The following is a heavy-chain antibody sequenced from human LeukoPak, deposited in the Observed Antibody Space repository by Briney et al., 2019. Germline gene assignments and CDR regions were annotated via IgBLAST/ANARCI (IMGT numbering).Heavy chain of an antibody. J-gene: IGHJ5*02. CDR3: ARGGSWFDP. CDR1: KFAFSSYA. V-gene: IGHV3-7*03. D-gene: IGHD6-6*01. CDR2: IKQDGSEK. Sequence: GGSLRLSCAASKFAFSSYAMSWVRQAPGKGLEWVANIKQDGSEKYYVDSVKGRFTISRDNAKNSLYLQMNSLRAEDTAVYYCARGGSWFDPWGQGTLVTVSS.